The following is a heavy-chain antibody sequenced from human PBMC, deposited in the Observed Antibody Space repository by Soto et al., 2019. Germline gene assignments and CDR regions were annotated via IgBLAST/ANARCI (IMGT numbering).Heavy chain of an antibody. CDR1: TQRLSNYW. V-gene: IGHV5-51*07. CDR3: ARQGSNGAYVYFPMDI. CDR2: IYPSDSDT. J-gene: IGHJ6*02. D-gene: IGHD3-16*01. Sequence: PGQALKISCKGNTQRLSNYWIGWMQQMAVKGLEWIGMIYPSDSDTTYNPSFEGQVTMSVDKSISTAYLQWSSLKASDSATYYCARQGSNGAYVYFPMDIWGQGTTVTVSS.